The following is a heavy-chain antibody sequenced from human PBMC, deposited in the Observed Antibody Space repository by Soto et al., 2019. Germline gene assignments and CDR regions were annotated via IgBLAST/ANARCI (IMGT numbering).Heavy chain of an antibody. CDR3: ASSGVVVAATGLYFDY. D-gene: IGHD2-15*01. CDR1: GGSISSYY. V-gene: IGHV4-59*01. CDR2: IYYSGST. J-gene: IGHJ4*02. Sequence: SETLSLTCTVSGGSISSYYWSWIRQPPGKGLEWIGYIYYSGSTNYNPSLKSRVTISVDTSKNQFSLKLSSVTAADTAVYYCASSGVVVAATGLYFDYWGQGTLVTVSS.